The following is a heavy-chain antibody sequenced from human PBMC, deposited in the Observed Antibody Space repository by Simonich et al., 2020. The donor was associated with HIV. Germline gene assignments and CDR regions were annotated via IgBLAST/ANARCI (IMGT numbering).Heavy chain of an antibody. J-gene: IGHJ4*01. D-gene: IGHD3-10*01. Sequence: QVQLQQWGAGLLKPSETLSLTCSVSGGSISSSYYYWGWIRQPPGKVLEWIGNIYYSGATYYNPSHKSRVSRSVDTSKTQFSRKLTSVTAADTAVYYCARRGSVSSGSPRYFDSWGHGTLVTVSS. V-gene: IGHV4-39*01. CDR1: GGSISSSYYY. CDR2: IYYSGAT. CDR3: ARRGSVSSGSPRYFDS.